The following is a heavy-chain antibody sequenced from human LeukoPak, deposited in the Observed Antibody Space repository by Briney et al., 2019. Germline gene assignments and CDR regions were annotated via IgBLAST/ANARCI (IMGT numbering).Heavy chain of an antibody. J-gene: IGHJ4*02. Sequence: ASVKVSCKASGYTFTGYYMHWVRQAPGQGLEWMGWINPNSGGTNYAQKFQGRVTMTRDTSISTAYMELSRLRPDDTAVYYCARDLGSYSTLDYWGQGTLVTVSS. V-gene: IGHV1-2*02. D-gene: IGHD1-26*01. CDR1: GYTFTGYY. CDR3: ARDLGSYSTLDY. CDR2: INPNSGGT.